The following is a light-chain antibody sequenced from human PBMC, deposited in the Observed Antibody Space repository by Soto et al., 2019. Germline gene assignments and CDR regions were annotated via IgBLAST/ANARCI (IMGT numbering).Light chain of an antibody. CDR2: RND. CDR1: NSNMGRNY. CDR3: AVWDNSLNGVA. J-gene: IGLJ2*01. V-gene: IGLV1-47*01. Sequence: QSVLTQTPSASGTPGQSVTISCSGSNSNMGRNYVYWYQQVPGTAPKLLMYRNDVRPSGVPDRFTGAKSGTSAALAISGLRSEDEADYYCAVWDNSLNGVAFGGGTKGTVL.